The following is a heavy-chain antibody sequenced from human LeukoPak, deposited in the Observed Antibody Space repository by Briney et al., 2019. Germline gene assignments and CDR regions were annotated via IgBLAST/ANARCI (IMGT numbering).Heavy chain of an antibody. V-gene: IGHV3-30*03. J-gene: IGHJ6*02. CDR2: ISFDGSNK. CDR3: ARDRGIQLWNKYYYYYYGMDV. CDR1: GFTFSAYG. Sequence: GGSLRLSCAASGFTFSAYGMHWVRQAPGKGLEWVAVISFDGSNKYFADSVKGRFTISRDNAKNSLYLQMNSLRAEDTAVYYCARDRGIQLWNKYYYYYYGMDVWGQGTTVTVSS. D-gene: IGHD5-18*01.